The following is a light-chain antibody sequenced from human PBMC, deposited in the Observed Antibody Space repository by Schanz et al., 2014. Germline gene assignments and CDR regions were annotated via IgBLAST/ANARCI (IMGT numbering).Light chain of an antibody. J-gene: IGKJ1*01. CDR3: QQYNDWPSWT. V-gene: IGKV3-15*01. CDR1: QSVSSN. CDR2: GAS. Sequence: EIVMTQSPATLSVSPGERVILSCRARQSVSSNLAWYQQKPGQAPRLLIYGASTRAAGIPARFSGSGSATEFTLTISRLQSEDSAVYYCQQYNDWPSWTFGQGTKVEIK.